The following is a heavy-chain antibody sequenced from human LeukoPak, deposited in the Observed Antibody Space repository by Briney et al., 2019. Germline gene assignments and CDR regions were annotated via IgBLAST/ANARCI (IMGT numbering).Heavy chain of an antibody. CDR2: ISSSSSYI. J-gene: IGHJ3*02. V-gene: IGHV3-21*01. CDR1: GFTFSSYS. D-gene: IGHD1-26*01. CDR3: ARDSGSYYPDAFDI. Sequence: PGGSLRLSCAASGFTFSSYSMNWVRQAPGKGLEWVSPISSSSSYIYYADSVKGRFTISRDNAKNSLYLQMNSLRAEDTAVYYCARDSGSYYPDAFDIWGQGTMVTVSS.